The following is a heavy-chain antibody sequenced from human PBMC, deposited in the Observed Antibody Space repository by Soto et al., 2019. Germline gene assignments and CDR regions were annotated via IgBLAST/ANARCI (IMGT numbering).Heavy chain of an antibody. CDR1: GFTFSIYA. D-gene: IGHD3-22*01. V-gene: IGHV3-64D*06. J-gene: IGHJ4*02. Sequence: GGSLRLSCSASGFTFSIYAMHWVRQAPGKGLEYVSSISINGDNTHYADSVKGRFTISRDNSKNTQYLQMSNLRAEDTAVYYCVKGEYYYDSGAYYRFDHWGQGTLVTVSS. CDR3: VKGEYYYDSGAYYRFDH. CDR2: ISINGDNT.